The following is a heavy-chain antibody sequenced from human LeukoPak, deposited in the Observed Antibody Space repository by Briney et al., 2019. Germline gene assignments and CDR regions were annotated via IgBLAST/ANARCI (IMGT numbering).Heavy chain of an antibody. D-gene: IGHD1-26*01. J-gene: IGHJ4*02. Sequence: NPSETLSLTCAVYGGSFSNYYCTLIRQAPGKGLEWIGEIHPSGSTNYNPSLLSRVTLSLDASKNQFSLRLTSVTAADTAVYFCARGLDTYKSGVDWGQGTLVTVSS. CDR1: GGSFSNYY. V-gene: IGHV4-34*01. CDR2: IHPSGST. CDR3: ARGLDTYKSGVD.